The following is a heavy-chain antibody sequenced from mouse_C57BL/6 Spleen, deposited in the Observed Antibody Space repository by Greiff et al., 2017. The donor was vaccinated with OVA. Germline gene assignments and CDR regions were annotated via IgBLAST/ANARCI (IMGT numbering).Heavy chain of an antibody. Sequence: VQLQQSGPELVKPGASVKISCKASGYAFSSSWMNWVKQRPGKGLEWIGRIYPGDGDTNYNGKFKGKATLTADKSSSTAYMQLSSLTSEDSAVYFCARSPHYYGSSQYYFDYWGQGTTLTVSS. V-gene: IGHV1-82*01. CDR3: ARSPHYYGSSQYYFDY. CDR2: IYPGDGDT. D-gene: IGHD1-1*01. J-gene: IGHJ2*01. CDR1: GYAFSSSW.